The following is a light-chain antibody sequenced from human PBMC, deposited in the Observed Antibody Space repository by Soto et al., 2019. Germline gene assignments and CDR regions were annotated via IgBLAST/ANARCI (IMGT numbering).Light chain of an antibody. CDR1: SSDVGGYNY. Sequence: QSVLTQPRSVSGSPGQSVTISCTGTSSDVGGYNYVSWYQQHPGKAPKLMIYDVSKRPSGVPDRFSGSKSGNTASLTISGLQAEDEADYYWCSYAGSYTWVFGGGTELTVL. V-gene: IGLV2-11*01. J-gene: IGLJ2*01. CDR3: CSYAGSYTWV. CDR2: DVS.